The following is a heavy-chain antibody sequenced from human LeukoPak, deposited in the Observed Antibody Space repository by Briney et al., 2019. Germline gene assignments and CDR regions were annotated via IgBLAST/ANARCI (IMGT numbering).Heavy chain of an antibody. Sequence: GESLKISCKGSGYSFTSYWIGWVRQMPGKGLEWIGIIYPGDSDTRYSPSFQGQVTVSADKSITTAYLQWSSLRASDTAMYYCARRGFCSGGTCYVSTFDIWGQGTMVTVSS. V-gene: IGHV5-51*01. CDR1: GYSFTSYW. CDR3: ARRGFCSGGTCYVSTFDI. CDR2: IYPGDSDT. D-gene: IGHD2-15*01. J-gene: IGHJ3*02.